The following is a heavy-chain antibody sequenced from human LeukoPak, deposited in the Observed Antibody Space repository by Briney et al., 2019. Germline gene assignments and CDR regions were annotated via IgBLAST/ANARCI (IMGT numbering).Heavy chain of an antibody. D-gene: IGHD2-15*01. CDR2: INHSGST. J-gene: IGHJ4*02. CDR1: GGSFSGYY. V-gene: IGHV4-34*01. Sequence: SETLSLTCAVYGGSFSGYYWSWLRQPPGKGLEWIGEINHSGSTNYNPSLKSRVTISVDTSKNQFSLKLSSVTAADTAVYYCARVGCSGGSCYSGFDYWGQGTLVTVSS. CDR3: ARVGCSGGSCYSGFDY.